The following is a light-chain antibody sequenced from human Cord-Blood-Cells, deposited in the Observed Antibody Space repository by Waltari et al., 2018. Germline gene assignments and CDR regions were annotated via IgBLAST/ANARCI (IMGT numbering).Light chain of an antibody. Sequence: SVGDRVTITCRASQSISSYLNWYQQKPGKAPKLLIYAASSLQSGVPSRFSGSGSGTDFTLTISSLQPEDFATYYCQQSYSTPMYSFGQGTKLEIK. J-gene: IGKJ2*03. CDR1: QSISSY. CDR3: QQSYSTPMYS. CDR2: AAS. V-gene: IGKV1-39*01.